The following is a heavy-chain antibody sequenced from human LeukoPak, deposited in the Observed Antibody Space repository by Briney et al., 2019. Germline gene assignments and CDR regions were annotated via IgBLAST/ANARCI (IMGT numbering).Heavy chain of an antibody. D-gene: IGHD3-10*01. CDR3: AGVRRVRGVNYFDY. J-gene: IGHJ4*02. Sequence: ASVKVSCKASGYTFTGYYMHWVRQAPGQGLEWMGWINPNSGGTNYAQKFQGWVTMTRDTSISTAYMELSRLRSDDTAVYYCAGVRRVRGVNYFDYWGQGTLVTVSS. V-gene: IGHV1-2*04. CDR2: INPNSGGT. CDR1: GYTFTGYY.